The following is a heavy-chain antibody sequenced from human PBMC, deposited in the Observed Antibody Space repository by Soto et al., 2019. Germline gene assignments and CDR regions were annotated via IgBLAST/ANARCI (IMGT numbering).Heavy chain of an antibody. V-gene: IGHV3-33*05. CDR2: TSYDGSNN. D-gene: IGHD3-16*01. CDR3: ARWGTTGGLDV. Sequence: QVQLVESGGGVVQPGTSLRLSCVGSGFTFRSYVIHWDRQAPGKGLERVALTSYDGSNNFYGDSVKGRFTISRDNSRNTVELQMDSLRLEDTALYYCARWGTTGGLDVWGQGTLVSVSS. CDR1: GFTFRSYV. J-gene: IGHJ4*02.